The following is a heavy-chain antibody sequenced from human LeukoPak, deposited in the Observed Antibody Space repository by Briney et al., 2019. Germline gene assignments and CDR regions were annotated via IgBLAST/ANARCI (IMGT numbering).Heavy chain of an antibody. J-gene: IGHJ4*02. CDR2: INTNTGNP. V-gene: IGHV7-4-1*02. CDR3: ARDVRFVVPAAKGYSYGPGGY. D-gene: IGHD2-2*01. CDR1: GYTFTSYD. Sequence: ASVKVSCKASGYTFTSYDINWVRQAPGQGLEWMGWINTNTGNPTYAQGFTGRFVFSLDTSVSTAYLQISSLKAEDTAVYYCARDVRFVVPAAKGYSYGPGGYWGQGTLVTVSS.